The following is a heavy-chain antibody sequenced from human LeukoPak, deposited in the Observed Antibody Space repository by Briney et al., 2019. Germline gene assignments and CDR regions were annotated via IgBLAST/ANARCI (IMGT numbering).Heavy chain of an antibody. CDR1: GGSISNYY. J-gene: IGHJ4*02. CDR2: IYTSGST. CDR3: ARFDRDSSGYYFSDY. D-gene: IGHD3-22*01. Sequence: SETLSLTCTVSGGSISNYYWSWLRQPAGKGLEWIGRIYTSGSTNYNPSLKSRVTMSVDTSKNQFSLRLNSVTAADTAVYYCARFDRDSSGYYFSDYWGQGTLVTVSS. V-gene: IGHV4-4*07.